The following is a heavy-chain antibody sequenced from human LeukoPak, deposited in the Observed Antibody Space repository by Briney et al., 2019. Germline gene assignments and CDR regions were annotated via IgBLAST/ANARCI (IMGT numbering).Heavy chain of an antibody. Sequence: SDTLSLTCTVSGGSISDYYWTWIRQPAGQGLEWIGRIKTSGNTKYNPSLNSRVTMSVDTSKNQLSLKLSSVTATDTAVYYCARLLLTSSYYDRLWTFDYWGQGSLVTVSS. J-gene: IGHJ4*02. V-gene: IGHV4-4*07. D-gene: IGHD3-22*01. CDR3: ARLLLTSSYYDRLWTFDY. CDR1: GGSISDYY. CDR2: IKTSGNT.